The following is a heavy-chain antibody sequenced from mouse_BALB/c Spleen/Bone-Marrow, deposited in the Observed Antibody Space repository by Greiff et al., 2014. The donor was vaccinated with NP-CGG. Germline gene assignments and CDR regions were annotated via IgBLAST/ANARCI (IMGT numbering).Heavy chain of an antibody. CDR1: GYAFSSYW. CDR2: IYPGDGDT. J-gene: IGHJ4*01. CDR3: ARNSGAMDY. D-gene: IGHD3-1*01. V-gene: IGHV1-80*01. Sequence: QVHVKQSGAELVRPGSSVKISCKASGYAFSSYWMNWVKQRPGQGLEWIGQIYPGDGDTNYNGKFKGKATLTADKSSSTAYMQFSSLTSEDSAVYFCARNSGAMDYWGQGTSVTVSS.